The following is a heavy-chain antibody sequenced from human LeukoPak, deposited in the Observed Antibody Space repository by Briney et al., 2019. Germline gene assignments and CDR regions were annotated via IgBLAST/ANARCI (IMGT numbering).Heavy chain of an antibody. J-gene: IGHJ3*02. Sequence: ASVKVSCKASGYTFTSYYMHWVRQAPGQGLEWMGIINPSGGSTSYAQKFQGRVTMTRDMSTSTVYMELSSLRSEDTAVYYCARIMITFGGVIVPRNAFDIWGQGTMVTVSS. CDR1: GYTFTSYY. CDR2: INPSGGST. D-gene: IGHD3-16*02. CDR3: ARIMITFGGVIVPRNAFDI. V-gene: IGHV1-46*01.